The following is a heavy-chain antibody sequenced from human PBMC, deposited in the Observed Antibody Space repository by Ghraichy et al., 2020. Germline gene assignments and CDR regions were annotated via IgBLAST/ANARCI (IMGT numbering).Heavy chain of an antibody. D-gene: IGHD3-10*01. CDR1: RYTLTELD. Sequence: ASVKVSCKVSRYTLTELDIHWVRQGPGKGLEWMGGVDPEDGKTVYAQKLQDRVTMTEDTSTDTAYMELFSLGSEDTAVYYCATDLPGSYFLGLWGQGTLVTLSS. CDR2: VDPEDGKT. CDR3: ATDLPGSYFLGL. J-gene: IGHJ4*02. V-gene: IGHV1-24*01.